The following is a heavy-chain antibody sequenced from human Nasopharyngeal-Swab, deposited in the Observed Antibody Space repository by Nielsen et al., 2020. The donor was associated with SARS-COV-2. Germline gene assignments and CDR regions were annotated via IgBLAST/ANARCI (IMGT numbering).Heavy chain of an antibody. CDR2: IYYSGST. J-gene: IGHJ4*02. CDR1: GGPFSGYY. V-gene: IGHV4-30-4*01. CDR3: ARARITMIVVVTAFDY. Sequence: SETLSLTCAVYGGPFSGYYWSWIRQPPGKGLEWIGYIYYSGSTYYNPSLKSRVTISVDTSKNQFSLKLSSVTAADTAVYYCARARITMIVVVTAFDYWGQGTLVTVSS. D-gene: IGHD3-22*01.